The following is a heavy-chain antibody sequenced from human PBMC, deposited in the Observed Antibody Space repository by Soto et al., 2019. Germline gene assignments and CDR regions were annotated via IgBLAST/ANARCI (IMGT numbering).Heavy chain of an antibody. CDR1: GYTFTNNG. CDR2: MNPGTGET. J-gene: IGHJ4*02. D-gene: IGHD7-27*01. CDR3: TRAGDSGAWISN. Sequence: QVQLVQSGAEVKKPGASVKVSCKASGYTFTNNGINWVRQAAGQGLEWMGWMNPGTGETGYTGKFQGRLAMTRDTAITTAYMELTSLTSDDTAVYYCTRAGDSGAWISNWGQGTLVTVSS. V-gene: IGHV1-8*01.